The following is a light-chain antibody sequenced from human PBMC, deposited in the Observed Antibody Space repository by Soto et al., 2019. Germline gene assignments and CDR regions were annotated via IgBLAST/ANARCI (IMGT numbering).Light chain of an antibody. CDR2: AAS. Sequence: DIQMTQSPSSLSASVGDRVTITCRASQSISSYLSWFQQKPGKAPKLMIYAASRLQTGVPSRFSGSGSGTDFTLTISSLQPEDFATYYCQQSDSAPPRTFGQGTKVEIK. V-gene: IGKV1-39*01. CDR1: QSISSY. CDR3: QQSDSAPPRT. J-gene: IGKJ1*01.